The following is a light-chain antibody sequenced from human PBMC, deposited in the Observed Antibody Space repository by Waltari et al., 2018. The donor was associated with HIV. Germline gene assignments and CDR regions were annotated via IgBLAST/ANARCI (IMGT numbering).Light chain of an antibody. Sequence: IVLTQSPATLSLSPGERATLSCRASQYIGNFLVWYQQKPGQAPRLVVYDASKRASGVPTRFTGSWSGTDFTLTIDNLEPEDFALYFCQQRHSFPPTFGGGSKVE. V-gene: IGKV3-11*01. J-gene: IGKJ4*01. CDR2: DAS. CDR1: QYIGNF. CDR3: QQRHSFPPT.